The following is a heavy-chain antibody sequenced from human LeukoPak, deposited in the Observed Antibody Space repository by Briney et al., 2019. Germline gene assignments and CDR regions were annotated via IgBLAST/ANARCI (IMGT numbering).Heavy chain of an antibody. Sequence: GGSLRLSCAASGFTFSSYEMNWVRQAPGKGLEWVSYISGSGSAIYYADSVKGRFTISRDNSKNTLYLQMNSLRAEDTAVYYCARDFGSGSCPYYFDYWGQGTLVTVSS. V-gene: IGHV3-48*03. CDR1: GFTFSSYE. CDR3: ARDFGSGSCPYYFDY. J-gene: IGHJ4*02. D-gene: IGHD1-26*01. CDR2: ISGSGSAI.